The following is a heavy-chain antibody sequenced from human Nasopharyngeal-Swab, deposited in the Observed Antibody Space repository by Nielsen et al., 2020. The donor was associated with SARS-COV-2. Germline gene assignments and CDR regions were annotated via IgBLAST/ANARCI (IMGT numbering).Heavy chain of an antibody. CDR3: ARGSSGWQIGWFDP. CDR1: GFTFDDYG. D-gene: IGHD6-19*01. J-gene: IGHJ5*02. Sequence: LSLTCAASGFTFDDYGMSWVRQAPGKGLEWVSGINWNGGSTGYADSVKGRFTISRDNAKNSLYLQMNSLRAEDTALYHCARGSSGWQIGWFDPWGQGTLVTVSS. V-gene: IGHV3-20*01. CDR2: INWNGGST.